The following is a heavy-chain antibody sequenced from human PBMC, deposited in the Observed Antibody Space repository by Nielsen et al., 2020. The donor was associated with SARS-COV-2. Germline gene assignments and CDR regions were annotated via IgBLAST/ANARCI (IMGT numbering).Heavy chain of an antibody. D-gene: IGHD6-13*01. J-gene: IGHJ4*02. CDR3: ARGLSPLAAAGTDY. Sequence: VRQMPGKGLEWVSYISSSGSTIYYADSVKGRFTISRDNAKNSLYLQMNSLRAEDTAVYYCARGLSPLAAAGTDYWGQGTLVTVSS. CDR2: ISSSGSTI. V-gene: IGHV3-48*03.